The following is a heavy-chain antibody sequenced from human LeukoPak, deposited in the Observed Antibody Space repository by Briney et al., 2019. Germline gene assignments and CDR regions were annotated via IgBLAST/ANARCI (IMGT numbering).Heavy chain of an antibody. D-gene: IGHD3-22*01. V-gene: IGHV3-53*01. CDR3: ARRPYSDTSGRLSDV. CDR2: IYRVGST. CDR1: GFTVSSNY. Sequence: GGFLRLSCAASGFTVSSNYMSWVRQAPGKGLEWVSIIYRVGSTYYADSVKGRFTISRDNSKNTLFLQMNSLRAEDTAVYYCARRPYSDTSGRLSDVWAKGPRSPSP. J-gene: IGHJ6*02.